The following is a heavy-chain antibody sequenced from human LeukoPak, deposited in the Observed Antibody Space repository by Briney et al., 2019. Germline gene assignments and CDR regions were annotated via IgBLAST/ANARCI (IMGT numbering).Heavy chain of an antibody. CDR2: IYYSGST. CDR1: GGSISSYY. CDR3: ARSIAVAVSFDY. V-gene: IGHV4-59*01. Sequence: KASETLSLTCTVSGGSISSYYWSWIRQPPGKGLEWIGYIYYSGSTNYNPSLKSPVTISVDTSKNQFSLKLSSVTAADTAVYYCARSIAVAVSFDYWGQGTLVTVSS. J-gene: IGHJ4*02. D-gene: IGHD6-19*01.